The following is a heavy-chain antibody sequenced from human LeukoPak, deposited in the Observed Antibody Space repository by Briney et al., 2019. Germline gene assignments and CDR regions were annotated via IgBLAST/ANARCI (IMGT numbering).Heavy chain of an antibody. CDR1: GFTFSSYW. V-gene: IGHV3-7*01. D-gene: IGHD6-6*01. CDR2: IKQDGSEK. CDR3: ARVGVAARRGVWYFDL. Sequence: GGSLRLSRAASGFTFSSYWMSWVRQAPGKGLEWVANIKQDGSEKYYVDSVKGRFTISRDNAKNSLYLQMNSLRAEDTAVYYCARVGVAARRGVWYFDLWGRGTLVTVSS. J-gene: IGHJ2*01.